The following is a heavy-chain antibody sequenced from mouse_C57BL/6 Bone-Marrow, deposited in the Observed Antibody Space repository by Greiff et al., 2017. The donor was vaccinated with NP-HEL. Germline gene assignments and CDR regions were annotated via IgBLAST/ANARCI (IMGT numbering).Heavy chain of an antibody. CDR1: GFSLTSYG. CDR3: SRYYCYDEAWFAY. Sequence: QVQLQQSGPGLVQPSQSLSITCTVSGFSLTSYGVHWVRQSPGKGLEWLGVIWSGGSTDYNAAFISRLSISKDNSKSQVFFKMNRLQADDTAIYXCSRYYCYDEAWFAYWGQGTLVTVSA. J-gene: IGHJ3*01. CDR2: IWSGGST. V-gene: IGHV2-2*01. D-gene: IGHD2-12*01.